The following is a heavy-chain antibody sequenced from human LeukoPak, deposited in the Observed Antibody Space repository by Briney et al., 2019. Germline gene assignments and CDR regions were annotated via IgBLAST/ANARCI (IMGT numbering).Heavy chain of an antibody. J-gene: IGHJ5*02. Sequence: SETLSLTCTVSGGSISSYYWSWIRQPPGKGLEWIGYIYYSGSTNYNPSLKSRVTISVDTSKNQFSLKLSSVTAADTAVYYCASLIRFGGWFDPWGQGTLVTVSS. CDR2: IYYSGST. V-gene: IGHV4-59*08. D-gene: IGHD3-16*01. CDR1: GGSISSYY. CDR3: ASLIRFGGWFDP.